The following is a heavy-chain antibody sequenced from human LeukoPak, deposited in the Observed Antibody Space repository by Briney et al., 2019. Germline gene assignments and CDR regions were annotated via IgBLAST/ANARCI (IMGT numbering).Heavy chain of an antibody. D-gene: IGHD3-10*01. Sequence: GGSLRLSCAASGFTFSSFWMSWVRQAPGKGLEWVSHISSSGSTIFYVDSVKGRFTISRDDAKNSVYLEMNSLRAEDTAVYYCAVVRGVMGYWGQGTLVTVSS. V-gene: IGHV3-48*04. CDR3: AVVRGVMGY. CDR1: GFTFSSFW. J-gene: IGHJ4*02. CDR2: ISSSGSTI.